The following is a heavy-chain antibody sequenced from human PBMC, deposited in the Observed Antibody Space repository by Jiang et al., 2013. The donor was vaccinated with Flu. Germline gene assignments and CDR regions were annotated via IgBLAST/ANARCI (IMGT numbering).Heavy chain of an antibody. CDR3: AKDRAVGATTGYFDY. Sequence: LEWVAVISYDGSNKYYADSVKGRFTISRDNSKNTLYLQMNSLRAEDTAVYYCAKDRAVGATTGYFDYWGQGTLVTVSS. CDR2: ISYDGSNK. J-gene: IGHJ4*02. V-gene: IGHV3-30*18. D-gene: IGHD1-26*01.